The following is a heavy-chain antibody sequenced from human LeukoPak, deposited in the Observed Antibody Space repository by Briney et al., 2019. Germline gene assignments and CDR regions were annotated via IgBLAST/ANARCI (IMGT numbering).Heavy chain of an antibody. CDR3: ARGGAARLHFQN. CDR1: GGSISTYY. CDR2: IYHSGST. D-gene: IGHD6-6*01. Sequence: PSETLSLTCTVSGGSISTYYWNWIRQPPGKGLEWIGYIYHSGSTNYNPSLQSRVTISVDTSKDQFSLNLDSVTAADTAVYYCARGGAARLHFQNWGQGTLVTVSS. J-gene: IGHJ1*01. V-gene: IGHV4-59*01.